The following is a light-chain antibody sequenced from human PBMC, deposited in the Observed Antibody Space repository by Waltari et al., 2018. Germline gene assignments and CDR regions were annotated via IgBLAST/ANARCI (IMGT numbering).Light chain of an antibody. J-gene: IGLJ1*01. CDR2: EFI. Sequence: QSALTQPPSASGSPGESVTIPCTGTSSDIGDYDHVSWYQQHPGKAPKLMIYEFIKRPSGVPDRFSGSKSGNTASLTVSGLQAEDEADYYCCSYAGTNNFYVFGTGTKVTVL. V-gene: IGLV2-8*01. CDR1: SSDIGDYDH. CDR3: CSYAGTNNFYV.